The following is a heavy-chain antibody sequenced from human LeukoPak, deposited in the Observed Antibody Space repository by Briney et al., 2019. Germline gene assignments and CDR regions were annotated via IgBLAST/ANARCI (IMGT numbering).Heavy chain of an antibody. CDR3: AREVVVTAEIKYFGF. D-gene: IGHD2-21*02. J-gene: IGHJ4*02. CDR2: IYRSGST. CDR1: GDSISTSDDD. Sequence: SETLSLTCSVSGDSISTSDDDWTWFRQPPGEGLEWIGYIYRSGSTHYNPSLKSRVTISLDTSKNQFSLEMNSVTAADTAVYYCAREVVVTAEIKYFGFWGQGTLVTVSS. V-gene: IGHV4-30-4*01.